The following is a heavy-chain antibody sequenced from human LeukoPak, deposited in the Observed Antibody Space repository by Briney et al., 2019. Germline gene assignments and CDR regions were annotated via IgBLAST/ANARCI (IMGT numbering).Heavy chain of an antibody. D-gene: IGHD2-2*01. CDR3: ARGPYCSSTSCYLEAFDI. J-gene: IGHJ3*02. CDR1: GYTFTSYD. V-gene: IGHV1-8*01. CDR2: MNPNSGNT. Sequence: GASAKVSCKASGYTFTSYDINWVRQATGQGLEWMGWMNPNSGNTGYAQKFQGRVTMTRNTSISTAYMELSSLRSEDTAVYYCARGPYCSSTSCYLEAFDIWGQGTMVTVSS.